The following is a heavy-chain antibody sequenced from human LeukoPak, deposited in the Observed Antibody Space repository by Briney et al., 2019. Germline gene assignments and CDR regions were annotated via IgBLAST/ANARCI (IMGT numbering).Heavy chain of an antibody. V-gene: IGHV1-2*02. CDR2: INPNSGGT. D-gene: IGHD2-21*01. CDR1: GYTFTGYY. Sequence: ASVKVSCKASGYTFTGYYMHWVRQATGQGLEWMGWINPNSGGTNFAQKFQGRVTMTRDTSISTAYMELSSLRSDDTAVYYCARASVVVKGPLDYWGQGTLVIVSS. CDR3: ARASVVVKGPLDY. J-gene: IGHJ4*02.